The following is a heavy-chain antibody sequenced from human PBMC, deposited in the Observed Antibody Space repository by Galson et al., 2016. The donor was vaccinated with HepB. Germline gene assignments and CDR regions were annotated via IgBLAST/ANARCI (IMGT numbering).Heavy chain of an antibody. V-gene: IGHV3-23*01. CDR1: GFTFSNYA. CDR2: ISGSGGST. Sequence: SLRLSCAASGFTFSNYAMSWVRQAPGKGLEWVSAISGSGGSTYYADSVKGRFTISRDNSKNTLYLQMNSLRPEDTAVYYCARVRSGYSGYANPYYYGMDVWGQGTTVTVSS. J-gene: IGHJ6*02. CDR3: ARVRSGYSGYANPYYYGMDV. D-gene: IGHD5-12*01.